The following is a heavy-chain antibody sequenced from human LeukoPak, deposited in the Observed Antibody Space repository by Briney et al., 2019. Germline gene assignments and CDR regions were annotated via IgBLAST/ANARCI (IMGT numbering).Heavy chain of an antibody. CDR2: IYHSGST. CDR1: GSGYSISGGYY. V-gene: IGHV4-38-2*02. J-gene: IGHJ4*02. Sequence: SETLSLTCTVSGSGYSISGGYYWGWIRQPPGKGLEWIGSIYHSGSTYYNPSLKSQATISVDTSKNQFSLKLKSVTAADTAVYYCAGQFDSSGSYFYWGQGTLVTVSS. CDR3: AGQFDSSGSYFY. D-gene: IGHD3-22*01.